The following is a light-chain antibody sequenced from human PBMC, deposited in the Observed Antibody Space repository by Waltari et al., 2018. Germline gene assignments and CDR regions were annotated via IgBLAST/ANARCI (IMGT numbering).Light chain of an antibody. CDR1: PGVLYSSNNKNY. V-gene: IGKV4-1*01. CDR2: WAS. J-gene: IGKJ2*01. Sequence: DIVMTQSPDSLAVSLGERATINCKSSPGVLYSSNNKNYLAWYQQKPGQPPKLLIYWASTRESGVPDRFSGSGSGTDFTLTISSLQAEDVAVYYCQQYYSTPPYTFGQGTKLEIK. CDR3: QQYYSTPPYT.